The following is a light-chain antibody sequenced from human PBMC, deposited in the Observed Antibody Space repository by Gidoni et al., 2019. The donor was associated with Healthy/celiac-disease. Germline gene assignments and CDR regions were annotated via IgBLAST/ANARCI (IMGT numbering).Light chain of an antibody. J-gene: IGLJ3*02. Sequence: QSVLTQPLSVSAAPGQKVTISCSGSSSNIRNTSVSWYQQLPGTDPKLLIYYNNKRPSGMPDRFSGSKSGTAATLGITGLQTGDEAGYYCGTWDSSLSAGVFGGGTKLTVL. CDR1: SSNIRNTS. V-gene: IGLV1-51*01. CDR3: GTWDSSLSAGV. CDR2: YNN.